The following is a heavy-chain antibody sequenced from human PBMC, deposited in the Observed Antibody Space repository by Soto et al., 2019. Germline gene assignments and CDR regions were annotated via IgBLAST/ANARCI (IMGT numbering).Heavy chain of an antibody. Sequence: ASVKVSCKASVYTFTSYGISWVRQAPGQGLEWMGWISAYNGNTNYAQKLQGRVTMTTDTSTSTAYMELRSLRSDDTAVYYCARDLGYYDSTSYGMDVWGQGTTVTVSS. V-gene: IGHV1-18*01. CDR1: VYTFTSYG. CDR3: ARDLGYYDSTSYGMDV. D-gene: IGHD3-22*01. J-gene: IGHJ6*02. CDR2: ISAYNGNT.